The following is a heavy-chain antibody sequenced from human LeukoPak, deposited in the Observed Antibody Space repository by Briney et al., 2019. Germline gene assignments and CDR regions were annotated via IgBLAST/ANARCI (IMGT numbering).Heavy chain of an antibody. V-gene: IGHV3-53*01. CDR2: IYTGGGR. CDR3: ARGIDY. CDR1: GFTVSSYY. J-gene: IGHJ4*02. Sequence: GGSLRLSCAASGFTVSSYYMNWVRQAPGKELEWVSVIYTGGGRYYADSVRGRFTISRDASKNMVFLQMNSVRVEDTAGYYCARGIDYWGRGTLVTVSS.